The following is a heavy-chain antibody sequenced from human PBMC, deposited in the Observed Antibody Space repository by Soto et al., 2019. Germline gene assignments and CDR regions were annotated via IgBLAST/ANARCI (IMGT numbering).Heavy chain of an antibody. CDR3: EKGHISVEANYYDSSGYYF. V-gene: IGHV3-23*01. D-gene: IGHD3-22*01. CDR2: ISGSGGST. Sequence: PGGSLRLSCAASGFTFNSYAMCWVRQAPGKGLEWVSAISGSGGSTYYADSVKGRFTLSSDNSKNTLYLQMKRLSAEETAVYSCEKGHISVEANYYDSSGYYFWGQGTLVTVSS. J-gene: IGHJ4*02. CDR1: GFTFNSYA.